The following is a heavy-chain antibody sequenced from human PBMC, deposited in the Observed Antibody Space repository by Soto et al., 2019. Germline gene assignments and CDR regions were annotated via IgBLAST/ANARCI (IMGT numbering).Heavy chain of an antibody. V-gene: IGHV3-23*01. CDR1: GFTFSSYA. CDR2: ISGSGGST. D-gene: IGHD5-12*01. J-gene: IGHJ3*02. Sequence: GGSLRLSCAASGFTFSSYAMSWVRQAPGKGLEWVSAISGSGGSTYYADSVKGRFTISRDNSKNTLYLQMNSLRAEDTAVYYCANKTISHKGAFDIWGQGTMVTVSS. CDR3: ANKTISHKGAFDI.